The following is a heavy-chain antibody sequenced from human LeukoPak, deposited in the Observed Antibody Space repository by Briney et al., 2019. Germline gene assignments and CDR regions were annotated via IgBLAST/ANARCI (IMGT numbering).Heavy chain of an antibody. CDR1: GFTFSSYG. V-gene: IGHV3-30*18. Sequence: GRSLRLSCAASGFTFSSYGMPWVRQAPGKGLEWVAVISYDGSNKYYADSVKGRFTISRDNSKNTLYLQMNSLRAEDTAVYYCAKDERFLEWFRAPLYYYYGMDVWGQGTTVTVSS. CDR2: ISYDGSNK. D-gene: IGHD3-3*01. J-gene: IGHJ6*02. CDR3: AKDERFLEWFRAPLYYYYGMDV.